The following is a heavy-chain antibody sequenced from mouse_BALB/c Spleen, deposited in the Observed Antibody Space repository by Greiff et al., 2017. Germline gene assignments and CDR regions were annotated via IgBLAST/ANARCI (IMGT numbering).Heavy chain of an antibody. CDR2: ISSGSSTI. Sequence: EVQLVESGGGLVQPGGSRKLSCAASGFTFSSFGMHWVRQAPEKGLEWVAYISSGSSTIYYADTVKGRFTISRDNPKNTLFLQMTSLRSEDTAMYYCARGVLRQGNAMDYWGQGTSVTVSS. CDR1: GFTFSSFG. CDR3: ARGVLRQGNAMDY. D-gene: IGHD1-2*01. V-gene: IGHV5-17*02. J-gene: IGHJ4*01.